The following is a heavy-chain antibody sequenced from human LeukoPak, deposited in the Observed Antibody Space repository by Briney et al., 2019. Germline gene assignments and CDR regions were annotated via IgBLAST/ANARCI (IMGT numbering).Heavy chain of an antibody. V-gene: IGHV3-11*06. CDR2: ISSSSTYT. D-gene: IGHD1-26*01. CDR3: ARGENSRSYMIY. Sequence: GGSLRLSCTVSGFTFSDHYMTWIRQAPGKGLEWVSYISSSSTYTNYADSVKGRFTTSRDNAKNSLYLQMDSLRAEDTAVYYCARGENSRSYMIYWGQGTLVTVSS. J-gene: IGHJ4*02. CDR1: GFTFSDHY.